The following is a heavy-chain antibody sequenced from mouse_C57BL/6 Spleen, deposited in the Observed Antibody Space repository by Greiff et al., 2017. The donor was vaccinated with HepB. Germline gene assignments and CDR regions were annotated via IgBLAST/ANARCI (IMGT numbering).Heavy chain of an antibody. Sequence: VQLQESGAELVRPGASVTLSCKASGYTFTDYEMHWVKQTPVHGLEWIGAIDPKTGGTDYNQKFKGKTILTADNSSSTDYMELRSLTSEDSAVYYCTRYDYGSYAMDYWGQGTSVTVSS. CDR1: GYTFTDYE. J-gene: IGHJ4*01. CDR2: IDPKTGGT. CDR3: TRYDYGSYAMDY. D-gene: IGHD2-2*01. V-gene: IGHV1-15*01.